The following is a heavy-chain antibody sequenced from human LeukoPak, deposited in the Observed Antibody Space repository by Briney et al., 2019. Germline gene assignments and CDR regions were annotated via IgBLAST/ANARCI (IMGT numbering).Heavy chain of an antibody. V-gene: IGHV1-24*01. J-gene: IGHJ3*02. CDR3: ATDGASSSWYKAFDI. CDR2: FDPEDGET. CDR1: GYTLTELS. Sequence: ASVKVSCKVSGYTLTELSMHWVRQAPGKGLEWMGGFDPEDGETIYAQKFQGRVTMTEDTSTDTAHMELSSLRSEDTAVYYCATDGASSSWYKAFDIWGQGTMVTVSS. D-gene: IGHD6-13*01.